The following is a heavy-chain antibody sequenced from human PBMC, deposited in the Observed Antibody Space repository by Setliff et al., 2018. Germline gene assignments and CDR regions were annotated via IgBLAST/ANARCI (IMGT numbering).Heavy chain of an antibody. D-gene: IGHD2-15*01. V-gene: IGHV1-69-2*01. CDR2: VDPEDGET. CDR3: ATVRDAVVAARKTNDAFDI. Sequence: VKVSCKASGYTFTDYYVHWVQQAPGKGLEWMGRVDPEDGETIYAEKFQGRVTITADTSTDTAYMELSSLRSEDTAVYYCATVRDAVVAARKTNDAFDIWGQGTMVTVSS. J-gene: IGHJ3*02. CDR1: GYTFTDYY.